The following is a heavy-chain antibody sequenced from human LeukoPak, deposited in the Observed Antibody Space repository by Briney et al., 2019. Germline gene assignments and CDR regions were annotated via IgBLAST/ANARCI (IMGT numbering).Heavy chain of an antibody. CDR3: ATYDYGAFDI. D-gene: IGHD4-17*01. J-gene: IGHJ3*02. CDR1: GGSISGYY. Sequence: SETLSLTCTVSGGSISGYYWSWIRQPPGKGLEWIGYVHYSGVTNYNPSLKSRVTISVDTSKNHFSLKLSSVTAADTAVYYCATYDYGAFDIWGQGTMVTVSS. V-gene: IGHV4-59*12. CDR2: VHYSGVT.